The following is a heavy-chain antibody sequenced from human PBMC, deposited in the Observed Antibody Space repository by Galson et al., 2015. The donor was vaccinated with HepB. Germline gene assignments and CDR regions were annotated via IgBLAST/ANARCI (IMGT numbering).Heavy chain of an antibody. CDR1: GYVFTSYW. CDR3: ARRRGATSVSPFYYGMDI. D-gene: IGHD5-12*01. CDR2: IYPDDSDT. J-gene: IGHJ6*02. Sequence: QSGAEVKKPGESLKISCKGSGYVFTSYWIGWVRQVPGKGLEWMGIIYPDDSDTTYSPSFQGQVTISADKSISTAYLQWSSLKASDTAMYYCARRRGATSVSPFYYGMDIWGQGTTVTVSS. V-gene: IGHV5-51*03.